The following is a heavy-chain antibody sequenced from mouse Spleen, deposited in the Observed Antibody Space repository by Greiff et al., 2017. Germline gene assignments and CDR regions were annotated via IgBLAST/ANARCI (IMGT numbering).Heavy chain of an antibody. D-gene: IGHD2-3*01. CDR1: GYTFTDYA. J-gene: IGHJ1*01. CDR2: ISTYYGDA. V-gene: IGHV1S137*01. CDR3: ARGRDGPYWYFDV. Sequence: VKVVESGAELVRPGVSVKISCKGSGYTFTDYAMHWVKQSHAKSLEWIGVISTYYGDASYNQKFKGKATMTVDKSSSTAYMELARLTSEDSAIYYGARGRDGPYWYFDVWGAGTTVTVSS.